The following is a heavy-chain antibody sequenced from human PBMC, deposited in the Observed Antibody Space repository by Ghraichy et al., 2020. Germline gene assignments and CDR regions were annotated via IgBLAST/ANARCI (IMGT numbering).Heavy chain of an antibody. Sequence: SQTLSLTCTVSGGSISTPNNYRSWLRQHPGKGLEWIGYVHHSGSTYPNPSLKSRFTISVDTSQNQFSLNLTSVTAADTAVYYCARSVGYCTSTKCFYYMDVWGKGTTVIVSS. CDR1: GGSISTPNNY. CDR2: VHHSGST. J-gene: IGHJ6*03. D-gene: IGHD2-2*01. CDR3: ARSVGYCTSTKCFYYMDV. V-gene: IGHV4-30-4*01.